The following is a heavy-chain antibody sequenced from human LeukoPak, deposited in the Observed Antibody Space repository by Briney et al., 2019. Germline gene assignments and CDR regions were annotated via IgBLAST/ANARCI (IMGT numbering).Heavy chain of an antibody. CDR2: ISTYNGNT. CDR3: ARVRRIVVVPAADY. CDR1: GYTFTGYY. Sequence: ASVKVSCKASGYTFTGYYMHWVRQTPGQGLEWMGWISTYNGNTNYAQKLQGGVTMTTDTSTSTAYMELRSLRSDDTAVYYRARVRRIVVVPAADYWGQGTLVTVSS. J-gene: IGHJ4*02. D-gene: IGHD2-2*01. V-gene: IGHV1-18*04.